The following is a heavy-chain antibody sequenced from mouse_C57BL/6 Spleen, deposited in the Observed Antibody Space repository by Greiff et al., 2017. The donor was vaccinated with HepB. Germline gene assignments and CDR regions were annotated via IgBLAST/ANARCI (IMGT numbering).Heavy chain of an antibody. CDR2: IWSDGST. CDR3: ARDLLDGYYGYFDV. V-gene: IGHV2-6*03. J-gene: IGHJ1*03. CDR1: GFSLTSYG. Sequence: QVQLKQSGPGLVAPSQSLSITCTVSGFSLTSYGVHWVRQPPGKGLEWLVVIWSDGSTTYNSALKSRLSISKDNSKSQVFLKMNSLQTDDTAMYYCARDLLDGYYGYFDVWGTGTTVTVSS. D-gene: IGHD2-3*01.